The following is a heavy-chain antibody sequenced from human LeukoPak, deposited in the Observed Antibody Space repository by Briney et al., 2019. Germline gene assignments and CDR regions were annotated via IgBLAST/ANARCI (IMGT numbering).Heavy chain of an antibody. V-gene: IGHV3-23*01. D-gene: IGHD3-10*01. Sequence: GGSLRLSCAASGFTFSSYGMSWVRQAPGKGLEWVSAISGSGGSTYYADSVKGRFTISRDNSKNTLYLQMNSLRAEDTAVYYCAKSGEGWFGELPGDYWGQGTLVTVSS. CDR1: GFTFSSYG. CDR2: ISGSGGST. CDR3: AKSGEGWFGELPGDY. J-gene: IGHJ4*02.